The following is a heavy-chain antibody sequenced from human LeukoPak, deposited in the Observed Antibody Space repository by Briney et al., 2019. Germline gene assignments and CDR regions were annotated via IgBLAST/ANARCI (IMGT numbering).Heavy chain of an antibody. CDR3: ARHPRYGSGNRWFDP. J-gene: IGHJ5*02. CDR1: GGSFSGYY. D-gene: IGHD3-10*01. Sequence: PSETLSLTCAVYGGSFSGYYWSWIRQPPGKGLEWIGEINHSGSTNYNPSLKSRVTISVDTSKSQFSLKLSSVTAADTAVYYCARHPRYGSGNRWFDPWGQGTLVTVSS. V-gene: IGHV4-34*01. CDR2: INHSGST.